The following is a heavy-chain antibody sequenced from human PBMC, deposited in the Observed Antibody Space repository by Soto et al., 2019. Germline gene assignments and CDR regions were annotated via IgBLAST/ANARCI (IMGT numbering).Heavy chain of an antibody. J-gene: IGHJ3*02. CDR3: AKDWNSI. CDR2: ISGSGGST. D-gene: IGHD1-1*01. V-gene: IGHV3-23*01. Sequence: EVQLLESGGGLVQPGGSLRISCAASGFTFSTYSMTWVRQAPGKGLEWVSTISGSGGSTYYIDSLKGRFTISRDNSNNSLYLQMNSLRAEDTAIYYCAKDWNSIWGQGTMVAVSS. CDR1: GFTFSTYS.